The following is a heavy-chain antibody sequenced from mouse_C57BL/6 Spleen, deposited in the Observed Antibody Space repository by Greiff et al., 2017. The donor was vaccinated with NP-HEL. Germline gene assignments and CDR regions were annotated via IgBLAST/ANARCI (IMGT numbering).Heavy chain of an antibody. CDR3: ARWGGLRYFDV. CDR2: IDPSDSET. Sequence: QVQLQQPGAELVRPGSSVKLSCKASGYTFTSYWMHWVKQRPIQGLEWIGNIDPSDSETHYNQKFKDKATLSVDKSSSTAYMQLSSLTSEDSAVYYCARWGGLRYFDVWGTGTTVTVSS. V-gene: IGHV1-52*01. CDR1: GYTFTSYW. D-gene: IGHD2-4*01. J-gene: IGHJ1*03.